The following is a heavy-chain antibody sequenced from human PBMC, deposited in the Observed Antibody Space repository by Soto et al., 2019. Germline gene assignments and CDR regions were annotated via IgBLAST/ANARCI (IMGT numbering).Heavy chain of an antibody. V-gene: IGHV1-46*02. D-gene: IGHD3-16*01. Sequence: QVQLVQSGAEVKEPGASVKVSCKALGYTFQNYHMHWVRQAPGQGLEWMGIIHPSGDTKTYAQRFQGRLAMTRDTSTSTAYMELSSLTSEDTAVYFCARDLWGSWTVDYWGQGTLVTVSS. J-gene: IGHJ4*02. CDR2: IHPSGDTK. CDR3: ARDLWGSWTVDY. CDR1: GYTFQNYH.